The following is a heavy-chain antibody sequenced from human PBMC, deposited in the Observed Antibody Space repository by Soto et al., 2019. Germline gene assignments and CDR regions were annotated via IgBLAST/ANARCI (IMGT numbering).Heavy chain of an antibody. J-gene: IGHJ6*02. CDR3: ARGLGGASPRYYGIDV. V-gene: IGHV1-69*13. CDR2: IIPIFGTA. CDR1: GGTFSSYS. Sequence: AVKVSCEASGGTFSSYSFGWVRQAPGQGLEWMGGIIPIFGTANYAQKFQGRVTITADQSTSTAYMELSSLRSEGTAVYYFARGLGGASPRYYGIDVWGQGTTVTVSS. D-gene: IGHD1-26*01.